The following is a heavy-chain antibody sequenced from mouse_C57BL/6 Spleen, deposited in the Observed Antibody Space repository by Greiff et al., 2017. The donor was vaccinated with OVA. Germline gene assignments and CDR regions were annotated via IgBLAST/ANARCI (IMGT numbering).Heavy chain of an antibody. J-gene: IGHJ4*01. D-gene: IGHD5-1*01. CDR2: IDPENGDT. V-gene: IGHV14-4*01. CDR3: TVLPRDY. Sequence: VQLQQSGAELVRPGASVKLSCTASGFNIKDDYMHWVKQRPEQGLEWIGWIDPENGDTEYASKFQGRVTITADTSSNTAYLQLSSLTSEDTAVYYCTVLPRDYWGQGTSVTVSS. CDR1: GFNIKDDY.